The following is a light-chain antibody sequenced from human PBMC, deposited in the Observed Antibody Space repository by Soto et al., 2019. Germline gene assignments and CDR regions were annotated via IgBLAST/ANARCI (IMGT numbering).Light chain of an antibody. V-gene: IGLV2-14*01. CDR2: DVT. Sequence: QSALTQPASVSGSPGQSITISCTGTSSDVGGYNYVSWYQQHPVKAPKLMIYDVTNRPSGVSDRFSGSKSGNTASLTISGLQAEDEADYYCSSYTSSSTLSTYVFGTGTKVTVL. CDR1: SSDVGGYNY. CDR3: SSYTSSSTLSTYV. J-gene: IGLJ1*01.